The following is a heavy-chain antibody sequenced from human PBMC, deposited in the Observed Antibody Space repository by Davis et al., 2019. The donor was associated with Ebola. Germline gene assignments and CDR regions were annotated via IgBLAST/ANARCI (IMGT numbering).Heavy chain of an antibody. CDR3: ASSAGTPVTTGY. J-gene: IGHJ4*02. V-gene: IGHV1-8*01. Sequence: AASVKVSCKASGYTFTSYDINWVRQATGQGLEWMGWMNPNSGNTGYAQNFQGRVTMTRDTSISTAYMELSSLRSDDTAVYYCASSAGTPVTTGYWGQGTLVTVSS. CDR1: GYTFTSYD. CDR2: MNPNSGNT. D-gene: IGHD4-17*01.